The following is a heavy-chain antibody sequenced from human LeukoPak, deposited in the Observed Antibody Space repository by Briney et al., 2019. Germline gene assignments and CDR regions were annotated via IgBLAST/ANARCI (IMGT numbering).Heavy chain of an antibody. CDR1: GFTFSSYS. V-gene: IGHV3-21*01. CDR2: ISSSSSYI. J-gene: IGHJ4*02. Sequence: GGSLRLSCAASGFTFSSYSMNWVRQAPGKGLEWVSSISSSSSYIYYADPVKGRFTISRDKAKNSLYLQMNSLRAEDTAVYYCARDLLYYYDSSATDYWGQGTLVTVSS. CDR3: ARDLLYYYDSSATDY. D-gene: IGHD3-22*01.